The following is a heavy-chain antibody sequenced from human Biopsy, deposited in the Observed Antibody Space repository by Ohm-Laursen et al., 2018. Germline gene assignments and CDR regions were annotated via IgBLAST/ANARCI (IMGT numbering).Heavy chain of an antibody. CDR2: IYTSGSP. CDR3: ARGTGRYYVYGAFDI. J-gene: IGHJ3*02. D-gene: IGHD1-26*01. V-gene: IGHV4-4*07. CDR1: GDSINNYY. Sequence: SDTLSLTCTVSGDSINNYYWSWIRQPAGKGLEWIGRIYTSGSPNYNLSLESRVTMSVDTSKNQFSLNLRSVTAADTAVYYCARGTGRYYVYGAFDIWGQGTVATVSS.